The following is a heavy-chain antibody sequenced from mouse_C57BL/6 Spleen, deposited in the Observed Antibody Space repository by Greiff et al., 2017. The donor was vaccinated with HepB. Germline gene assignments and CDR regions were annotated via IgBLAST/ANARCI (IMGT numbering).Heavy chain of an antibody. CDR3: ARSIYYGSSYGFAY. CDR2: IYPGSGNT. V-gene: IGHV1-76*01. D-gene: IGHD1-1*01. J-gene: IGHJ3*01. Sequence: VKLVESGAELVRPGASVKLSCKASGYTFTDYYINWVKQRPGQGLEWIARIYPGSGNTYYNEKFKGKATLTAEKSSSTAYMQLSSLTSEDSAVYFCARSIYYGSSYGFAYWGQGTLVTVSA. CDR1: GYTFTDYY.